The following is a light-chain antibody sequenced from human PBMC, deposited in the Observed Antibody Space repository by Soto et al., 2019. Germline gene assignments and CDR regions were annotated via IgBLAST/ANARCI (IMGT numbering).Light chain of an antibody. CDR2: DAS. V-gene: IGKV3-11*01. CDR3: QQRSNWPLT. CDR1: QSVSSF. Sequence: EIVLTQSPATLSLSPGERATLSCRASQSVSSFLAWYQQKPGQAPRLLIYDASDRATGIPPRFSGSGSGTDFTLTISSLEPEDFAVYYCQQRSNWPLTFGGGTKVEMK. J-gene: IGKJ4*01.